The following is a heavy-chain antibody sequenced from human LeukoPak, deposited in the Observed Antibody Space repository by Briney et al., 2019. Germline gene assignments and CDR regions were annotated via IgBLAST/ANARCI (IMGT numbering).Heavy chain of an antibody. J-gene: IGHJ4*02. CDR3: APTDVDYFDY. CDR2: INLNRGGA. CDR1: GYTFTVYP. Sequence: ASVKVSFKASGYTFTVYPMHWVRQAPGRGLEWMGWINLNRGGAKYAQQFQGRVTMTRDTYISTAYMELSRLRSDDTAVYYCAPTDVDYFDYWGQGTLVTVSS. V-gene: IGHV1-2*02.